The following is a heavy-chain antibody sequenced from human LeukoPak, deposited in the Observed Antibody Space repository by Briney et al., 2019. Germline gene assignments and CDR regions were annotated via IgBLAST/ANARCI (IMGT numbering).Heavy chain of an antibody. CDR1: GGSISSSAYH. V-gene: IGHV4-39*01. Sequence: SETLSLTCTVSGGSISSSAYHWGWIRQPPGKGLEWVGSIHSSGSTYYNLSLKSRVTISVDTSKNQFSLKLSSVTAADTAVYYCARLWSTHCEGGSCPHQPNYWGRGTLVTVSS. D-gene: IGHD2-15*01. CDR2: IHSSGST. CDR3: ARLWSTHCEGGSCPHQPNY. J-gene: IGHJ4*02.